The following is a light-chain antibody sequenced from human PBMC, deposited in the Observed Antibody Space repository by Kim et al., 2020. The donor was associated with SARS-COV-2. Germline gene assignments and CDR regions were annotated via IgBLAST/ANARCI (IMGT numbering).Light chain of an antibody. CDR3: AAWDDSLSGVV. CDR1: SSNIGSNY. Sequence: GQRFCISCSGSSSNIGSNYVYWYQQLPGTAPKLLSYRNNQRPSGVPDRFSGSKSGTSASLAISGLRSEDEADYYCAAWDDSLSGVVFGGGTQLTVL. CDR2: RNN. V-gene: IGLV1-47*01. J-gene: IGLJ2*01.